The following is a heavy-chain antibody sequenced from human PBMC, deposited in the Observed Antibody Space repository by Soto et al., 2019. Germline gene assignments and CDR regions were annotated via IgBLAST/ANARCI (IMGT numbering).Heavy chain of an antibody. D-gene: IGHD3-22*01. CDR2: ISDSGGTS. CDR3: SKYLGKFYDSGGYHSPFDP. Sequence: PGGSLRLSCAASGFIFSNYVMSWVRQAPGKGLEWVSSISDSGGTSYYADSVKGRFTISRDNSKNTLYLQMNSLRAEDTAIYYFSKYLGKFYDSGGYHSPFDPWGKGTLVTVSS. V-gene: IGHV3-23*01. J-gene: IGHJ5*02. CDR1: GFIFSNYV.